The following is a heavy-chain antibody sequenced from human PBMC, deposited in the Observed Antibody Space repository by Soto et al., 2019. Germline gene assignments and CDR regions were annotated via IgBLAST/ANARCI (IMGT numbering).Heavy chain of an antibody. Sequence: PGGSLRLSCAASGFTFSSYSMNWVRQAPGKGLEWVSSISSSSSYIYYADSVKGRFTISRDNAKNSLYLQMNSLRAEDTAVYYCARGAGIAAAGTEIFDYWGQGTLVTVSS. D-gene: IGHD6-13*01. J-gene: IGHJ4*02. V-gene: IGHV3-21*01. CDR1: GFTFSSYS. CDR2: ISSSSSYI. CDR3: ARGAGIAAAGTEIFDY.